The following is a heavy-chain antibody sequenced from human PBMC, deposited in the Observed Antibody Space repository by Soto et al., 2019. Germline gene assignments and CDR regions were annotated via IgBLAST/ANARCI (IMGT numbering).Heavy chain of an antibody. CDR2: IYYSGST. J-gene: IGHJ1*01. D-gene: IGHD3-22*01. CDR3: ARDIGSGYYDSSGYPYFQL. Sequence: SETLSLTCTVSGGSVSSGSYYWSWIRQPPGKGLEWIGYIYYSGSTNYNPSLKSRVTISVDTSKNQFSLKLSSVTAADTAVYYCARDIGSGYYDSSGYPYFQLWGQGTVVTVSS. CDR1: GGSVSSGSYY. V-gene: IGHV4-61*01.